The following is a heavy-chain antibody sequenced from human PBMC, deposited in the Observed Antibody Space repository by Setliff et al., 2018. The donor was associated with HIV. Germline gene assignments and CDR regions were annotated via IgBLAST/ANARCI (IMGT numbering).Heavy chain of an antibody. CDR2: MNPNSGNT. CDR3: AXXPYSSGY. J-gene: IGHJ4*02. Sequence: ASVKVSCKASGYTFTXYXINWGXXXXGXXXXWMGWMNPNSGNTGYXQKFQGRVTMTRNTSISTAYMELSSLRSEDTAVYYCAXXPYSSGYWGQGTLVTVSS. D-gene: IGHD6-19*01. CDR1: GYTFTXYX. V-gene: IGHV1-8*01.